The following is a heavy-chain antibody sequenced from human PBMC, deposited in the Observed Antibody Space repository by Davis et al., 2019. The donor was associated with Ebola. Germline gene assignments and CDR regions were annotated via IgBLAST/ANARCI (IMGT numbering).Heavy chain of an antibody. J-gene: IGHJ4*02. V-gene: IGHV3-23*01. Sequence: GESLKISCAASGFTFSTYAMSWVRQAPGKGLEWVSAISGNGDRTYYADSVKGRFTISRDNSKNTLYLQMNSLRAEDTAVYYCAKGVVLMVYAITQAFDYWGQGALVTVSS. D-gene: IGHD2-8*01. CDR1: GFTFSTYA. CDR2: ISGNGDRT. CDR3: AKGVVLMVYAITQAFDY.